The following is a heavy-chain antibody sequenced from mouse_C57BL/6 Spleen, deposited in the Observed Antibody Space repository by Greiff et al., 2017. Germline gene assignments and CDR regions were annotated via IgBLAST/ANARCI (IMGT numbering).Heavy chain of an antibody. Sequence: QVQLQQSGAELMKPGASVKLSCKATGYTFTGYWIEWVKQRPGHGLEWIGEILPGSGSTNYNGKFKGKATFTADTSSNTAYMQLSSLTTEDSAIYYCARLGSNYGFAYWGQGTLVTVAA. D-gene: IGHD2-5*01. J-gene: IGHJ3*01. CDR1: GYTFTGYW. V-gene: IGHV1-9*01. CDR2: ILPGSGST. CDR3: ARLGSNYGFAY.